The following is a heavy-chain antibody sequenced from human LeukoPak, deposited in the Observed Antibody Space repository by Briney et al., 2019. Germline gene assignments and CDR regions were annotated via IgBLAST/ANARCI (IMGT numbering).Heavy chain of an antibody. J-gene: IGHJ5*02. V-gene: IGHV5-51*01. CDR2: IYPGDSDT. CDR3: ARRMRPNSGYDLNWFDP. D-gene: IGHD5-12*01. CDR1: GYSFTSYW. Sequence: GESLKISCEGSGYSFTSYWIGWVRQMPGKGLEWIGIIYPGDSDTRYSPSFQGQVTISADKSISTAYLQWSSLRASDTAMYYCARRMRPNSGYDLNWFDPWGQGTLVTVSS.